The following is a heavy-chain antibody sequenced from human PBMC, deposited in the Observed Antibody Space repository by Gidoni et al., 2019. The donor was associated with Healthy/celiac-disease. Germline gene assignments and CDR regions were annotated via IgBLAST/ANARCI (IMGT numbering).Heavy chain of an antibody. CDR3: AKDPQLQSPLLGYGMDV. Sequence: EVQLLESGGGLVQPGGSLRLSCAASGFTFSSYAMSWVRQAPGKGLEWVSAISGSGGSTYYADSVKGRFTISRDNSKNTLYLQMNSLRAEDTAVYYCAKDPQLQSPLLGYGMDVWGQGTTVTVSS. J-gene: IGHJ6*02. CDR2: ISGSGGST. D-gene: IGHD4-4*01. V-gene: IGHV3-23*01. CDR1: GFTFSSYA.